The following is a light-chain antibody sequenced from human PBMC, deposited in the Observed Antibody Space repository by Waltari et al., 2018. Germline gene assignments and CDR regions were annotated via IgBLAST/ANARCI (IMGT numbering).Light chain of an antibody. J-gene: IGKJ2*01. Sequence: EIQMTQSPSSLSASVGDRVTITCRASQYISSYVNWYQQKPGKAPNHLIYATSSLQRGVPPRFSGSVSGTDFSFTITNLQPEDFATYYCQQSDTPPSTFGQGTTLEIK. CDR2: ATS. CDR3: QQSDTPPST. CDR1: QYISSY. V-gene: IGKV1-39*01.